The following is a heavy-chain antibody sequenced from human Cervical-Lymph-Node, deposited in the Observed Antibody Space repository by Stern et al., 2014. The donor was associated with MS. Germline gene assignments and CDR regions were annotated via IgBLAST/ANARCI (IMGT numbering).Heavy chain of an antibody. Sequence: DQLVESGAEVKKPGASVKVSCKASGYTFTSYYVHWVRQAPGEGLEWMGIIDPSGGSTSYAQKFQGRVTLTRDTSTSTVYMELNSLRSDDTAMYYCAREHTAMGFGYWGQGTLVTVSS. CDR1: GYTFTSYY. CDR2: IDPSGGST. D-gene: IGHD5-18*01. V-gene: IGHV1-46*01. CDR3: AREHTAMGFGY. J-gene: IGHJ4*02.